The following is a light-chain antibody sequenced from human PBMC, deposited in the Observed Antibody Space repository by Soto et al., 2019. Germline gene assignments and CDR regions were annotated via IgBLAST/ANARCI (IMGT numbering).Light chain of an antibody. J-gene: IGKJ5*01. CDR1: QGIRSY. V-gene: IGKV1-9*01. CDR3: QQYYSYPRT. CDR2: AAS. Sequence: IQLTQCPSSLSASVGDRVTITCRDSQGIRSYLAWYEQKPGKAPKLLIYAASTLQSGVRSMFSGSGAGTDCTRTISCLQSEDFATDYCQQYYSYPRTFGQGTRLEIK.